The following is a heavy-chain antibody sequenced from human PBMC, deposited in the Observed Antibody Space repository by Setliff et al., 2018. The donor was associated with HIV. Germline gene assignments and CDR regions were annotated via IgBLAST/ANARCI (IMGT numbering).Heavy chain of an antibody. V-gene: IGHV1-2*02. D-gene: IGHD4-17*01. Sequence: GASVKVSCKASGYTFTGYFLHWVRQAPGQGLEYMGWINPNSGSTNYAQKFQGRVTMTRDTSVSTAYMELSSMTAADTAMYYCATGEDGEGAFFDIWGQGTMVTVSS. J-gene: IGHJ3*02. CDR3: ATGEDGEGAFFDI. CDR1: GYTFTGYF. CDR2: INPNSGST.